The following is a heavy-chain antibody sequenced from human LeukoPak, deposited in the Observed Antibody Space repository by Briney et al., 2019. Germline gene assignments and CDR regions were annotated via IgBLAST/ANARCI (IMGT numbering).Heavy chain of an antibody. CDR2: IYSGGST. CDR1: VYTDCSIY. D-gene: IGHD3-3*01. CDR3: ARDRVRFLEWLFTEYYMDV. V-gene: IGHV3-53*05. J-gene: IGHJ6*03. Sequence: GGSLRLSCAVSVYTDCSIYMSWVRGATGGGVVGVSVIYSGGSTYYADSVKGRFTISRDNSKNTLYLQMNSLRAEDTAVYYCARDRVRFLEWLFTEYYMDVWGKGTTVTVSS.